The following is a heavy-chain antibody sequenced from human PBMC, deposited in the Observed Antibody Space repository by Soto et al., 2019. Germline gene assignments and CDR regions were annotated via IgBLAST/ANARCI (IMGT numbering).Heavy chain of an antibody. V-gene: IGHV4-39*01. CDR3: ARQPTTGDTDLWFDP. J-gene: IGHJ5*02. Sequence: SETLSLTCSVSGGSISTSRSYWAWIRQPPGKGLEWLANIFYSGSTFYNPSLASRVSVSVDTSKNEFSLKLRSVTAADTAVHYCARQPTTGDTDLWFDPWGQGTLVTVSS. CDR1: GGSISTSRSY. D-gene: IGHD2-21*01. CDR2: IFYSGST.